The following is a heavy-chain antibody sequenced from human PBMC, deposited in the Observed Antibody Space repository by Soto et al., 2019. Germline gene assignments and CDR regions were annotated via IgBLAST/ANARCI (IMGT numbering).Heavy chain of an antibody. CDR1: GFTFSSYA. J-gene: IGHJ5*02. Sequence: QVQLVESGGGVVQPGRSLRLSCEASGFTFSSYAMHWVRQAPGKGLEWVAVISYDGSNKYYEDSVKGRFTISRDNSKNTLYLQMNSRRAADTAVYYCSREHMIQRWLLGFDPWGQGTLVTVS. V-gene: IGHV3-30-3*01. CDR2: ISYDGSNK. CDR3: SREHMIQRWLLGFDP. D-gene: IGHD5-18*01.